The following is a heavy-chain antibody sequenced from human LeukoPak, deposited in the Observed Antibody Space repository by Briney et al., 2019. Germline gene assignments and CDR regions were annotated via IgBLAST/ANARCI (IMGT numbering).Heavy chain of an antibody. V-gene: IGHV1-69*05. CDR2: IIPIFGTA. CDR1: GGTFSSYA. J-gene: IGHJ6*03. Sequence: SVKVSCKASGGTFSSYAISWVRQAPGQGLEWMGGIIPIFGTANYAQKFQGRVTITTDESTSTAYMELSSLRSEDTAVYYCARDRRVGITGTKGYYYYYMDVWGKGTTVAVSS. CDR3: ARDRRVGITGTKGYYYYYMDV. D-gene: IGHD1-7*01.